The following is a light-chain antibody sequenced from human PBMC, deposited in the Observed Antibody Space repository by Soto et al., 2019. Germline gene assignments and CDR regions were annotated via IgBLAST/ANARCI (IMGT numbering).Light chain of an antibody. CDR3: QQRSNWPPIT. J-gene: IGKJ5*01. V-gene: IGKV3-11*01. CDR2: DAS. CDR1: QSVSSY. Sequence: EIVLTQSPATLSLSPGERATLSCRASQSVSSYLAWYQQKPGQARRLLIYDASNRATGIPARFSGSGSGTDFTLPISSLEPEDFSVYYCQQRSNWPPITFGQGTRLEIK.